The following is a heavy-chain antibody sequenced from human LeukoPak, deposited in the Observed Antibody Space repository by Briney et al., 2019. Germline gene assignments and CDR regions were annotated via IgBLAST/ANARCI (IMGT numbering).Heavy chain of an antibody. D-gene: IGHD2-8*02. J-gene: IGHJ4*02. CDR1: GFTFSSYA. Sequence: GGSLRLSCAASGFTFSSYAMSWVRQAPGKGLEWVSAISGSGGSTYYADSVRGRFAISRDNSKNTLYLQMNSLRAEDTAVYYCAKDIWYYFDYWGQGTLVTVSS. CDR2: ISGSGGST. V-gene: IGHV3-23*01. CDR3: AKDIWYYFDY.